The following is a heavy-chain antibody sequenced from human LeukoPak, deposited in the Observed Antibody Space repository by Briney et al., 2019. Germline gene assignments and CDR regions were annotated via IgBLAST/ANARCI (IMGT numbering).Heavy chain of an antibody. CDR2: IYSSGST. J-gene: IGHJ4*01. CDR1: GVSMTGYY. D-gene: IGHD3-10*01. Sequence: RPSETLSLICSVSGVSMTGYYWSWIRQAPGKAPEWIGYIYSSGSTNYNPSLNSRVTMSLDASKNQFSLKLTFVTAADTAVYYRATRPADGSWYGVFDFWSRGTLVTVSS. V-gene: IGHV4-59*01. CDR3: ATRPADGSWYGVFDF.